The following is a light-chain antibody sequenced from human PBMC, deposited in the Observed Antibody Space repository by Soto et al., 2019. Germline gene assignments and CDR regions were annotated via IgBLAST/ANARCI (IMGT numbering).Light chain of an antibody. CDR3: QQYGSSPWT. V-gene: IGKV3-20*01. CDR2: GAS. Sequence: EIVLTQSPGTLSLSPGDRATLSCRASQSVSSSYLAWYQQKPGQAPRLLIYGASSRATGILDRFSGSGSGTDFTLTISRLEPEDFALYYCQQYGSSPWTFGQGTKVEIK. CDR1: QSVSSSY. J-gene: IGKJ1*01.